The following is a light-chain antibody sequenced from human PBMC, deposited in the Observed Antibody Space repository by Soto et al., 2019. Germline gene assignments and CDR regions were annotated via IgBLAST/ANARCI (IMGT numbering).Light chain of an antibody. CDR1: ETVRSN. CDR2: RIS. V-gene: IGKV3-15*01. Sequence: EIVLTQSPGTLSLSPGERATLSCRASETVRSNLAWYHQKPGQAPRLVLLRISPRAIGVPARFSGSGSETEFTLTISGLQSEDSGVYYCLQHYSWPWTFGQGTKVDIK. CDR3: LQHYSWPWT. J-gene: IGKJ1*01.